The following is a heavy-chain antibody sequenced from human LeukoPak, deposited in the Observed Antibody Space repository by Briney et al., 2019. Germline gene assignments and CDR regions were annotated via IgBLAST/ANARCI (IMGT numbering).Heavy chain of an antibody. Sequence: SETLSLTCTVSGGSIGSSSYYWGWIRQPPGKGLEWIGSIYYSGSTYYSPSLKSRVAISIDTSKNQFYLILTSVTAADTAVYYCASDLTDYYELDYWGQGTLVTVSS. J-gene: IGHJ4*02. CDR3: ASDLTDYYELDY. CDR1: GGSIGSSSYY. CDR2: IYYSGST. V-gene: IGHV4-39*07. D-gene: IGHD3-22*01.